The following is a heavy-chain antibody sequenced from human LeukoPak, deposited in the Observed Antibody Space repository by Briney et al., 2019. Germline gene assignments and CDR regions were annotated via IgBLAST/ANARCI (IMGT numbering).Heavy chain of an antibody. D-gene: IGHD3-10*01. CDR3: AGGRLWFGEFFYGMEV. J-gene: IGHJ6*02. CDR1: GGSISSYY. V-gene: IGHV4-59*01. Sequence: PSETLSLTCTVSGGSISSYYWSWIRQPPGKGLEWIGYIYYSGSTNYNPSLKSRVTISVDTSKNQFSLKLSSVTAADTAVYYCAGGRLWFGEFFYGMEVWGQGTTVTVSS. CDR2: IYYSGST.